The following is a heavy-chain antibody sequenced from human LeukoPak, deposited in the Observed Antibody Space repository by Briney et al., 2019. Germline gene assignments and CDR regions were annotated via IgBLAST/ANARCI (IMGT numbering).Heavy chain of an antibody. CDR3: ARGDSSGWYPDAFDI. J-gene: IGHJ3*02. CDR2: ISYDGSNK. Sequence: GRSLRLSCAASGFTFSSYAMHWVRQAPGKGLEWVAVISYDGSNKYYADSVKGRFTISRDNSKNTLYLQMNSLRAEDTAVYYCARGDSSGWYPDAFDIWGQGTMVTVSS. V-gene: IGHV3-30*04. CDR1: GFTFSSYA. D-gene: IGHD6-19*01.